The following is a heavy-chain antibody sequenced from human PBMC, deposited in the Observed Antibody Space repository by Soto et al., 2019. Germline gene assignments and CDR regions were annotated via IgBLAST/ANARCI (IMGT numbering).Heavy chain of an antibody. CDR2: INHSGST. D-gene: IGHD6-19*01. CDR1: GGSFSGYY. J-gene: IGHJ6*02. CDR3: ARGPTVGSSGWYYYYGMDV. Sequence: QVQLQQWGAGLLKPSETLSLTCAVYGGSFSGYYWSWIRQPPGKGLEWIGEINHSGSTNYNPSLXSRVTISVDTXXNXFXXKLSSVTAADTAVYYCARGPTVGSSGWYYYYGMDVWGQGTTVTVSS. V-gene: IGHV4-34*01.